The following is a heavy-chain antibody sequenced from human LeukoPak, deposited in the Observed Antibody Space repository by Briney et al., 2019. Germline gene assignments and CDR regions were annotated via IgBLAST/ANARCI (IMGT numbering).Heavy chain of an antibody. CDR3: ARYYYGSGSYYAFDY. J-gene: IGHJ4*02. D-gene: IGHD3-10*01. CDR1: GGSFSGYY. CDR2: INHSGST. Sequence: SETLSLTCAVYGGSFSGYYWSWIRQPPGKGLEWSGQINHSGSTNYNPSLKSRVTISVDTSKNQFSLKLSSVTAADTAVYYCARYYYGSGSYYAFDYWGQGTLVTVSS. V-gene: IGHV4-34*01.